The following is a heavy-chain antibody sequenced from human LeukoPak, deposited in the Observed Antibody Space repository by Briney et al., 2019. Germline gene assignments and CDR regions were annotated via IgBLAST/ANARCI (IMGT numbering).Heavy chain of an antibody. Sequence: GGSLRPSCAVSGLTFSSYAILWVRQAPGKGLEWVAVISSDGSNKYYADSVKGRFTISRDNPKNTLYLQMNSLRAEDTAVYHCARDRYYDSSGYLDYWGQGTLVTVSS. D-gene: IGHD3-22*01. V-gene: IGHV3-30*04. CDR2: ISSDGSNK. CDR1: GLTFSSYA. J-gene: IGHJ4*02. CDR3: ARDRYYDSSGYLDY.